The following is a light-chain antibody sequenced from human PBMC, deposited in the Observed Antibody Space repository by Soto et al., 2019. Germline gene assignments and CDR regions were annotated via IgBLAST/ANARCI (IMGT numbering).Light chain of an antibody. V-gene: IGKV2-24*01. CDR2: KIS. CDR1: ESLAHSDGNTY. CDR3: MQATQFPWT. J-gene: IGKJ1*01. Sequence: EIVMTQTPLSSGVTLGQPASIYCRSSESLAHSDGNTYLSWLHQRPGQPPRLLIYKISNRFSGVPDIFNGSGAGTDFTLKVSRVEPEDVGTYYCMQATQFPWTFGQGTKVDIK.